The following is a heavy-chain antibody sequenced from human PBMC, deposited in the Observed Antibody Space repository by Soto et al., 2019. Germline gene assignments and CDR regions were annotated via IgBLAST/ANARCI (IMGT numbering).Heavy chain of an antibody. CDR3: ARDIESVTAKHFFYYYAMDV. V-gene: IGHV1-2*04. CDR1: GYTFTGYY. Sequence: ASVKVSCKASGYTFTGYYMHWVRQAPGQGLEWMGWINPNSGGTNYAQKFQGWVTTTRDTSISTAYMELSRLRSDDTAVYYCARDIESVTAKHFFYYYAMDVWGQGTTVTVSS. CDR2: INPNSGGT. D-gene: IGHD2-8*01. J-gene: IGHJ6*02.